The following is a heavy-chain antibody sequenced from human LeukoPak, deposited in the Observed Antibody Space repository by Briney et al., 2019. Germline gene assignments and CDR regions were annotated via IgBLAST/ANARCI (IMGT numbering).Heavy chain of an antibody. CDR3: AKSYDLWSGSDWYFDL. CDR1: GFTFDDYA. D-gene: IGHD3-3*01. CDR2: ISWNSGSI. J-gene: IGHJ2*01. Sequence: PGGSPRLSCAASGFTFDDYAMHWVRQAPGKGLEWVSGISWNSGSIGYADSVKGRFTISRDNAKNSLYLQMNSLRAEDTALYYCAKSYDLWSGSDWYFDLWGRGTLVTVSS. V-gene: IGHV3-9*01.